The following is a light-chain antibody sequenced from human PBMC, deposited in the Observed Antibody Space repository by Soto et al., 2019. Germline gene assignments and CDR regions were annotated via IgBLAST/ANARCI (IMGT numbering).Light chain of an antibody. V-gene: IGLV4-69*01. J-gene: IGLJ3*02. CDR1: RGHSSYA. CDR2: LNSDGSH. Sequence: QLVLTQSPSASASLGASVKLTCTLSRGHSSYAIAWHQQQPEKGPRYLMKLNSDGSHSKGDGIPDRVSGSSSGAERYLTISSLQSEDEADYYCQTWGTGTGVFGGGTKVTVL. CDR3: QTWGTGTGV.